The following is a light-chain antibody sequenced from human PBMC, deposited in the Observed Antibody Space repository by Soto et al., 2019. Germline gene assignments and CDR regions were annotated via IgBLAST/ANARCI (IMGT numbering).Light chain of an antibody. V-gene: IGLV1-47*02. CDR1: SSNIGTNY. J-gene: IGLJ3*02. CDR3: AAWDDSLSGWV. CDR2: SND. Sequence: QSVLTQPPSASGTPGQRVTISCFGSSSNIGTNYVYWYQQLPGTAPKLLIFSNDQRPSGVPGRFSGSKSAASASLAVSGLRSEDEGDYYCAAWDDSLSGWVFGGGTQLTVL.